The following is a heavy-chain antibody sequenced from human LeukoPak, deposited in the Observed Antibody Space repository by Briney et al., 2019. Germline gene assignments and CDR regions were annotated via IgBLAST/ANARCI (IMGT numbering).Heavy chain of an antibody. CDR2: FDPEDGET. CDR3: ATVSRASILRYLDLLLY. CDR1: GYTLTELS. Sequence: ASVTVSFTVSGYTLTELSMHWVRQAPGKGLEWMGGFDPEDGETIYAQKFQGRVTMTEDTSTDTAYMELSSLRSEDTAVYYCATVSRASILRYLDLLLYWGQGTLVTVSS. V-gene: IGHV1-24*01. D-gene: IGHD3-9*01. J-gene: IGHJ4*02.